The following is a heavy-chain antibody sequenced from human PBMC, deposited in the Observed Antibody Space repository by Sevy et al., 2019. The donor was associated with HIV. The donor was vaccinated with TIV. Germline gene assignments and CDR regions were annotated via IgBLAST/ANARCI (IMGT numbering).Heavy chain of an antibody. D-gene: IGHD3-22*01. J-gene: IGHJ4*02. Sequence: GGSLRLSCAASGFTFSSYAMHWVRQAPGKGLEYVSAISSNGGSTYHAESVKGRFTISRDNSKNTLYHQMGSLRAEDTAVYYCARGGYDSSGYYYDTMVDYWGQGTLVTVSS. CDR2: ISSNGGST. CDR1: GFTFSSYA. V-gene: IGHV3-64*02. CDR3: ARGGYDSSGYYYDTMVDY.